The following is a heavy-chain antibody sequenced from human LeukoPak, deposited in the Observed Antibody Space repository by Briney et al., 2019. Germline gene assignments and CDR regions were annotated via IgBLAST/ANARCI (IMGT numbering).Heavy chain of an antibody. D-gene: IGHD1-26*01. CDR3: ARAPTSYYYFDY. V-gene: IGHV3-30*03. CDR2: ISYHGGNQ. Sequence: GGSLRLSCAASGFTFSTYGMHWVRQAPGQGLEWLAAISYHGGNQYYAASVKGRFTISRDNSKNTLYLQMNSLRAEDTAVYYCARAPTSYYYFDYWGQGTLVTVSS. CDR1: GFTFSTYG. J-gene: IGHJ4*02.